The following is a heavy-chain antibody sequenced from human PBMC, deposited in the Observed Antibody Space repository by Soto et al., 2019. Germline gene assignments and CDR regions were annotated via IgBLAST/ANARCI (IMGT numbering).Heavy chain of an antibody. J-gene: IGHJ4*02. CDR2: IYITLIT. V-gene: IGHV4-4*07. Sequence: SDTLALTCTGSCGSIIFYFWNWMRQPSGKGLDCIVRIYITLITDYNPSLNGRVTMSVDTSNNQFFMKLTSVTAAATALYYCARYRPSDDHVGASDYWGQGPLVTVSS. D-gene: IGHD1-26*01. CDR1: CGSIIFYF. CDR3: ARYRPSDDHVGASDY.